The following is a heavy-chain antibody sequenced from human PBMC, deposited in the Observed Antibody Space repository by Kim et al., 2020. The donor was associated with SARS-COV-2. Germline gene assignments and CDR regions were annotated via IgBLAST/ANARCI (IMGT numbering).Heavy chain of an antibody. CDR2: MYYSDST. Sequence: SETLSLTCTVSGGSISSYYWNWIRQRPRKGLEWMWYMYYSDSTNYNYSLKSRVRITMYTAKNKFYLKLSPMTATDTDMDFCECECSTTRYFWCQGTGVIV. J-gene: IGHJ4*02. D-gene: IGHD1-1*01. CDR3: ECECSTTRYF. V-gene: IGHV4-59*01. CDR1: GGSISSYY.